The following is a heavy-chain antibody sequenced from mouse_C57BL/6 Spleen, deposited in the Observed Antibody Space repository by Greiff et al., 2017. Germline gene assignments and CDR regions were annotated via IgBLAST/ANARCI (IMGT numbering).Heavy chain of an antibody. CDR2: IDPSDSET. CDR3: ARGDYYGSSYGFDY. V-gene: IGHV1-52*01. Sequence: VQLQQPGAELVRPGSSVKLSCKASGYTFTSYWMHWVKQRPIQGLEWIGNIDPSDSETHYNQKFKDKATLTVDKSSSTAYMQLSSLTSEDSAVYYCARGDYYGSSYGFDYWGQGTTLTVSS. CDR1: GYTFTSYW. D-gene: IGHD1-1*01. J-gene: IGHJ2*01.